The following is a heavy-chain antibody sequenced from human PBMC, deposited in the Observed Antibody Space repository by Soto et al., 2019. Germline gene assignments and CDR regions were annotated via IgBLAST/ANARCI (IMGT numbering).Heavy chain of an antibody. CDR3: ARAFPLEGTAMVKNHYYYYYMDV. CDR1: GYTFTSYD. CDR2: MNPNSGNT. Sequence: ASVKVSCKASGYTFTSYDINWVRQATGQGLEWMGWMNPNSGNTGYAQKFQGRVTMTRNTSISTAYMELSSLRSEDTAAYYCARAFPLEGTAMVKNHYYYYYMDVWGKGTTVTVSS. D-gene: IGHD5-18*01. V-gene: IGHV1-8*01. J-gene: IGHJ6*03.